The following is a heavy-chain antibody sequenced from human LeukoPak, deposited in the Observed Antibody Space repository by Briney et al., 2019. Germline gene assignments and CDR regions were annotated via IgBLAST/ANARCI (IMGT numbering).Heavy chain of an antibody. CDR1: GYAFTSYY. J-gene: IGHJ4*02. D-gene: IGHD3-10*01. V-gene: IGHV1-46*01. Sequence: APVKLSCKASGYAFTSYYMHWVRQAPGQGLEWMGIINPSGGSTSYAQKFQGRVTMTRDTSTSTVYMELSSLRSEDTAVYYCARTEGRRPFDYWGQGTLVTVSS. CDR3: ARTEGRRPFDY. CDR2: INPSGGST.